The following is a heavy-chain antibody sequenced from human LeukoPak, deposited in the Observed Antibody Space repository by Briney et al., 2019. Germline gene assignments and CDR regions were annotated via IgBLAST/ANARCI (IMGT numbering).Heavy chain of an antibody. J-gene: IGHJ4*02. V-gene: IGHV3-7*03. Sequence: GGSLRLSCAASGFTFSTYWMTWVRQAPGKGLEWVTSLNQDGSEKYYVDSVKGRFTISRDNAQKSLYLEMKSLSAKDTAVYYCARAVTSTEGYWGQGALVTVSS. CDR1: GFTFSTYW. CDR2: LNQDGSEK. CDR3: ARAVTSTEGY.